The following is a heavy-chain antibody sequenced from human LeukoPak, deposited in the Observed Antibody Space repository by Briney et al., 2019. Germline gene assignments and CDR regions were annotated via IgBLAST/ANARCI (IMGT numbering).Heavy chain of an antibody. Sequence: GGSLRLSCAASGFTFSSYAMHWVRQAPGKGLEWVAVISYDGSNKYYADSVKGRFTISRDNSKNTLYLQMNSLRAEDTAVYCCARRGYLYYYDSSGPTSYYFDYWGQGTLVTVSS. CDR2: ISYDGSNK. V-gene: IGHV3-30*04. CDR1: GFTFSSYA. D-gene: IGHD3-22*01. J-gene: IGHJ4*02. CDR3: ARRGYLYYYDSSGPTSYYFDY.